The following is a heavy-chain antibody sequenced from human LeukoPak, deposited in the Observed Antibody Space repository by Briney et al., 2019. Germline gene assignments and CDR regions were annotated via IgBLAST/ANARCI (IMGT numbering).Heavy chain of an antibody. J-gene: IGHJ4*02. Sequence: PSETLSLTCTVSGYSISSGYYWGWIRQPPGKGLEWIGSIYHSGSTYYNPSLKSRVAISVDTSKNQFSLKLSSVTAADTAVYYCARVRDSSGYYFDYWGQGTLVTVSS. D-gene: IGHD3-22*01. CDR3: ARVRDSSGYYFDY. CDR2: IYHSGST. CDR1: GYSISSGYY. V-gene: IGHV4-38-2*02.